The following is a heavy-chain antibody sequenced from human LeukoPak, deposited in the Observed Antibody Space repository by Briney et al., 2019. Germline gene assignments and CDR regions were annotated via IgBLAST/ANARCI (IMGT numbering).Heavy chain of an antibody. J-gene: IGHJ6*03. V-gene: IGHV3-7*01. D-gene: IGHD6-13*01. CDR2: IKQDGSEK. CDR3: ARVKQQLVRLLGRDTTYYYYYMDV. CDR1: GFTFSSYW. Sequence: GGSLRLSCAGSGFTFSSYWMSWVRQAPGKGLEWVANIKQDGSEKHYVDSVKGRFTISRDNAKNSLFLQMNSLRAEDTAVYFCARVKQQLVRLLGRDTTYYYYYMDVWGKGTTVTVSS.